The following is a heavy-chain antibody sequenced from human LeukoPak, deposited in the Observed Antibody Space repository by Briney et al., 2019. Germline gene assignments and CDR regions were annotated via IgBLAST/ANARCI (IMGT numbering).Heavy chain of an antibody. CDR3: AKSIAAAGGY. D-gene: IGHD6-13*01. Sequence: GGSLRLSCASSGFTFSSYAMSWVRQAPGKGLEWVSAISGSGGSTYYADSVKGRFTISRYNSKNTLYLEMNSLRAEDTAVYYCAKSIAAAGGYWGQGTLVTVSS. CDR1: GFTFSSYA. V-gene: IGHV3-23*01. J-gene: IGHJ4*02. CDR2: ISGSGGST.